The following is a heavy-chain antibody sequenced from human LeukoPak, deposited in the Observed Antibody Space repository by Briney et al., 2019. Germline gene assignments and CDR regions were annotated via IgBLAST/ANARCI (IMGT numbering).Heavy chain of an antibody. CDR3: ARDHSSGWTDAFDI. J-gene: IGHJ3*02. CDR1: GFTFSSYA. Sequence: GGSLILSCAASGFTFSSYAMTWVRQAPGKGLEWVSVIYSGGSTYYADSVKGRFTISRDNSKNTLYLQMNSLRAEDTAVYYCARDHSSGWTDAFDIWGQGTMVTVSS. D-gene: IGHD6-19*01. CDR2: IYSGGST. V-gene: IGHV3-53*01.